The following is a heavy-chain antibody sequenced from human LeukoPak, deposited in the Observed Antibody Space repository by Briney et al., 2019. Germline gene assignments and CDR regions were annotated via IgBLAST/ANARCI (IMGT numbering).Heavy chain of an antibody. CDR3: VRDTFSPDAFDI. Sequence: TGGSLRLSCAASGFTFSSYSMNWVRQAPGKGLEWVSSISTSSSYIYSADSVKGRFTISRDNAKNSLYLQMYSLRAEDTAVYYCVRDTFSPDAFDIWGQGTMVTVSS. V-gene: IGHV3-21*01. D-gene: IGHD3-16*01. CDR2: ISTSSSYI. J-gene: IGHJ3*02. CDR1: GFTFSSYS.